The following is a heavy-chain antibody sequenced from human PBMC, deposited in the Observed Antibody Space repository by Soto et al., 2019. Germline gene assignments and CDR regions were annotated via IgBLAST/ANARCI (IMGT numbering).Heavy chain of an antibody. Sequence: SETLSLTCAVSGVSISSSNWWSWVRQPPGKGLEWIGEIYHSGSTNYNPSLKSRVTISVDKSKNQFSLKLSSVTAADTAVYYCARSHYDILTGYYTLDYWGQGTLVTVSS. CDR3: ARSHYDILTGYYTLDY. CDR1: GVSISSSNW. CDR2: IYHSGST. J-gene: IGHJ4*02. V-gene: IGHV4-4*02. D-gene: IGHD3-9*01.